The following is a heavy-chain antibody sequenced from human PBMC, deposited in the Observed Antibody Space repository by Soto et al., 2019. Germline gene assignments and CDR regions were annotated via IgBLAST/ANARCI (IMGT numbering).Heavy chain of an antibody. CDR1: GDSMTKYY. J-gene: IGHJ4*02. Sequence: LSLTCNVSGDSMTKYYWSWIRQPAGKGLEWIGRIYTSGSTNYNPSLKSRVTMSIDTSNNHFSLNLKSVTAADTAVYYCARTVGAAYYFDFWGQGALVTVSS. D-gene: IGHD1-26*01. CDR3: ARTVGAAYYFDF. CDR2: IYTSGST. V-gene: IGHV4-4*07.